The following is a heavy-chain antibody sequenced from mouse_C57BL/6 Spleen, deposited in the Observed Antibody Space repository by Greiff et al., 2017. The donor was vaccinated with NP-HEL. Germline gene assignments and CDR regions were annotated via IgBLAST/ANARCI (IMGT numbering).Heavy chain of an antibody. CDR3: ARSAYYSNYYAMDY. Sequence: LQQSGPELVKPGASVKIPCKASGYTFTDYNMDWVKQSHGKSLEWIGDINPNNGGTIYNQKFKGKATLTVDKSSSTAYMELRSLTSEDTAVYYCARSAYYSNYYAMDYWGQGTSVTVSS. J-gene: IGHJ4*01. V-gene: IGHV1-18*01. CDR1: GYTFTDYN. D-gene: IGHD2-5*01. CDR2: INPNNGGT.